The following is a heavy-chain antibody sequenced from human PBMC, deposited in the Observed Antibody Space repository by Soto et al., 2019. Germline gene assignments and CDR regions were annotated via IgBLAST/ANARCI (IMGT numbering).Heavy chain of an antibody. Sequence: GASVKVSCKASGGTFSSYTISWVRQAPGQGLELMGRIIPILGIANYAQKFQGRVTITADKSTSTAYMELSSLRSEDTAVYYCARDQGGSYPIYWFDPWGQGTLVTVSS. CDR3: ARDQGGSYPIYWFDP. CDR2: IIPILGIA. J-gene: IGHJ5*02. CDR1: GGTFSSYT. V-gene: IGHV1-69*04. D-gene: IGHD1-26*01.